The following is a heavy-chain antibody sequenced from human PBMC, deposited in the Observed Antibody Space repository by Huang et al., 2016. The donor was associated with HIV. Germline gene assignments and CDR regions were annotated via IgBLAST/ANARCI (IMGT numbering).Heavy chain of an antibody. D-gene: IGHD6-6*01. CDR2: IYYSGRT. J-gene: IGHJ5*02. Sequence: QVQLQESGPGLVKPSETLSLTCTVSGGSMSSYYWSWIRQPPGKGLEWIGYIYYSGRTNYNPSLKSRVTISVDTSKNQFSLRLSSVTAADTAVYYCARASIAARRWFDPWGQGSLVTVSS. V-gene: IGHV4-59*01. CDR3: ARASIAARRWFDP. CDR1: GGSMSSYY.